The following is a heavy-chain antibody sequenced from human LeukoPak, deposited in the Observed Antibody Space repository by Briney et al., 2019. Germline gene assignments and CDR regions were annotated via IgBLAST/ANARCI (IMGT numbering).Heavy chain of an antibody. J-gene: IGHJ4*02. V-gene: IGHV3-33*01. Sequence: PGGSLRLSCAASGFTFSSYGMYWVRQAPGKGLEWVAVIWYDGNNKYYVDSVKGRFTISRDNSKNTLYLQMNSLRAEDTAVYYCARGSGNYYNRLDYWGQGTLVTVSS. CDR2: IWYDGNNK. CDR1: GFTFSSYG. CDR3: ARGSGNYYNRLDY. D-gene: IGHD1-26*01.